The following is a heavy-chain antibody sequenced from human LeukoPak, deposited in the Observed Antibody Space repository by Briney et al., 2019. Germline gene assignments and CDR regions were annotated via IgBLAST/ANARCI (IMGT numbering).Heavy chain of an antibody. CDR3: ARFRACSSTSCYHAFDI. CDR1: GYTFTSYA. J-gene: IGHJ3*02. CDR2: INAGNGNT. V-gene: IGHV1-3*01. Sequence: ASVKVSCKASGYTFTSYAMHWVRQAPGQRLEWMGWINAGNGNTKYSQKFQGRVTITRDTSASTAYMELSSLRSEDTAVYYCARFRACSSTSCYHAFDIWGQGTMVTVSS. D-gene: IGHD2-2*01.